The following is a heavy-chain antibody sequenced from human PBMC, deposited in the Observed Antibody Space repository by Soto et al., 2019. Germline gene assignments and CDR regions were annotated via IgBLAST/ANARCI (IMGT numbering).Heavy chain of an antibody. CDR3: AGDPVSTYCSGGSCYPL. CDR1: GYTVTSYY. J-gene: IGHJ4*02. D-gene: IGHD2-15*01. V-gene: IGHV1-46*01. Sequence: QVQLVQSGAEVKKPGASVKVSCKASGYTVTSYYMHWVRQAPGQGLEWMGVINPSGGSTSYAQKFQSISTMTRDTSTSTVYMELSSLRSEDTAVYYCAGDPVSTYCSGGSCYPLWGQGTLVTVSS. CDR2: INPSGGST.